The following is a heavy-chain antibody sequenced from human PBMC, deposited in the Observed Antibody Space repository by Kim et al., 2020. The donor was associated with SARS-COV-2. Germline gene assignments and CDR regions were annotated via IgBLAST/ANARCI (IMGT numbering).Heavy chain of an antibody. CDR3: ARRQAYYNILTGYYPDAFDI. Sequence: SETLSLTCTVSGGSISSSSYYWGWIRQPPGKGLEWIGSIYYSGSTYYNPSLKSRVTISVDTSKNQFSLKLSSVTAADTAVYCCARRQAYYNILTGYYPDAFDIWGQGTMVTVSS. CDR1: GGSISSSSYY. J-gene: IGHJ3*02. D-gene: IGHD3-9*01. CDR2: IYYSGST. V-gene: IGHV4-39*01.